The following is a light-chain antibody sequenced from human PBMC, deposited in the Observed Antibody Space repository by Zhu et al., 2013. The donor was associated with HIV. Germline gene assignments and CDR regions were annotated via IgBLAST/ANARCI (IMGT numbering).Light chain of an antibody. CDR1: QSVRSND. V-gene: IGKV3-20*01. CDR3: QQFGGSSWT. Sequence: EIVLTQSPATLSLSPGERATLSCRASQSVRSNDLAWYQQKPGQAPRLFIYSASNRATGIPDRFSGGGSGTDFTLTISRLEPEDFAVYYCQQFGGSSWTFGQGTKVEMK. CDR2: SAS. J-gene: IGKJ1*01.